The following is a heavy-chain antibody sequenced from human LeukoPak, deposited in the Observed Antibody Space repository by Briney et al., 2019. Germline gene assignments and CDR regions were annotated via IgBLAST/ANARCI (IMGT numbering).Heavy chain of an antibody. CDR1: GGSFSGYY. J-gene: IGHJ6*02. Sequence: SETLSLTCAAYGGSFSGYYWSWIRQPPGKGLEWIGEINHSGSTNYNPSLKSRVTISVDTSKNQFSLKLSSVTAADTAVYYCARALGYSYGYLDYYYYYGMDVWGQGTTVTVSS. CDR3: ARALGYSYGYLDYYYYYGMDV. CDR2: INHSGST. D-gene: IGHD5-18*01. V-gene: IGHV4-34*01.